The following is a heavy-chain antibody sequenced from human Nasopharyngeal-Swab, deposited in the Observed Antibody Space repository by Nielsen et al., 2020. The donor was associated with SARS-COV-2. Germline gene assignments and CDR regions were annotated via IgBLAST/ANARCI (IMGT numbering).Heavy chain of an antibody. CDR1: GGSISSGGYF. J-gene: IGHJ3*01. CDR3: AREVIEQAVSDAFDF. D-gene: IGHD3-16*02. CDR2: IHYTGNT. Sequence: SATLSLTCTVSGGSISSGGYFWIRIRQHPGKGLEWLGYIHYTGNTYYNPSLESRLTISLDTSQNQFSLRLSSVTAADTAVYYCAREVIEQAVSDAFDFWGQGTMVTVSS. V-gene: IGHV4-31*03.